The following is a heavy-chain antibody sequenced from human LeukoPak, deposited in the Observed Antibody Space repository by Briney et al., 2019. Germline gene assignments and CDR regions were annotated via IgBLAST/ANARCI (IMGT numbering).Heavy chain of an antibody. D-gene: IGHD1-26*01. J-gene: IGHJ4*02. CDR3: ARRRIVGATDFDY. Sequence: PSETLSLTCTVSGGSISGSSYYWGWIRQPPGKGLEWIGSIYYSGSTYYNPSLKSRVTISVDTSKNQFSLKLSSVTAADTAVYYCARRRIVGATDFDYWGQGTLATVSS. CDR1: GGSISGSSYY. V-gene: IGHV4-39*01. CDR2: IYYSGST.